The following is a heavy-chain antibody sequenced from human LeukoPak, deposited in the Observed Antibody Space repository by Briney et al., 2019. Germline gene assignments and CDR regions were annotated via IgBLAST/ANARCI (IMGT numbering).Heavy chain of an antibody. J-gene: IGHJ4*02. CDR1: GGSISSGGYY. D-gene: IGHD5-18*01. V-gene: IGHV4-30-2*01. Sequence: SETLSLTCTVSGGSISSGGYYWSWIRQPPGKGLEWIGYIYHSGSTYYNPSLKSRVTISVDTSKNQFSLKLTSVTAADTAVYYCAREGYSYISEGFDYWGQGTLVTVSS. CDR2: IYHSGST. CDR3: AREGYSYISEGFDY.